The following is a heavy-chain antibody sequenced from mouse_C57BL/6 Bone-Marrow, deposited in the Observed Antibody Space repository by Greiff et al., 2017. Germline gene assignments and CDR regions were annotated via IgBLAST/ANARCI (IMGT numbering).Heavy chain of an antibody. Sequence: DVMLVESGGGLVKPGGSLKLSCAASGFTFSSYAMSWVRQTPEKRLEWVATISDGGSYTYYPDNVKGRFTISRDNAKNNLYLQMSHLKSEDTAMYYCARKNYEYASYYFDYWGQGTTLSVSS. D-gene: IGHD2-4*01. J-gene: IGHJ2*01. CDR3: ARKNYEYASYYFDY. V-gene: IGHV5-4*03. CDR1: GFTFSSYA. CDR2: ISDGGSYT.